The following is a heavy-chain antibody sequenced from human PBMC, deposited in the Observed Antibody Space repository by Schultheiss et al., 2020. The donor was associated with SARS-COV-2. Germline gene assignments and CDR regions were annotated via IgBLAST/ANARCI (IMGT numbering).Heavy chain of an antibody. V-gene: IGHV3-11*01. CDR2: ISSSGSTV. J-gene: IGHJ6*02. CDR3: AKGRGDYYYYAMDV. CDR1: GGSISRYY. Sequence: LSLTCTVPGGSISRYYWSWIRQPPGKGLEWVSYISSSGSTVYYADSVKGRFTISRDNSKNTLYLQMNSLRAEDTAVYYCAKGRGDYYYYAMDVWGQGTTVTVS.